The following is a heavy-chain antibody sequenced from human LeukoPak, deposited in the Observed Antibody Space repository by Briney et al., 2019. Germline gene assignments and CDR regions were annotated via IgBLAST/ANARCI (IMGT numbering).Heavy chain of an antibody. D-gene: IGHD1-26*01. CDR1: GYTFTGYY. J-gene: IGHJ4*02. CDR2: INPNSGGT. V-gene: IGHV1-2*02. CDR3: ARQYSGSDYRFDY. Sequence: ASVRVSCKASGYTFTGYYMHWVRQAPGQGLEWMGWINPNSGGTNNAQKFQGRVTMTRDTSISTAYMELSRLRSDDTAVYYCARQYSGSDYRFDYWGQGTLVTVSS.